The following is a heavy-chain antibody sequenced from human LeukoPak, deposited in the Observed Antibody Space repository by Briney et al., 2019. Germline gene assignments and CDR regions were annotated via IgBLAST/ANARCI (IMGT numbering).Heavy chain of an antibody. CDR3: ATMQWLEGVDWFDP. CDR2: IRYDESNK. J-gene: IGHJ5*02. Sequence: GGSLRLSCAASGFIFSNYGMHWVRQAPGKGLEWVAFIRYDESNKFYADSVKGRFTISRDNSKNILFLQMNSLRAEDTAVYYCATMQWLEGVDWFDPWGQGTLVTVSS. V-gene: IGHV3-30*02. CDR1: GFIFSNYG. D-gene: IGHD6-19*01.